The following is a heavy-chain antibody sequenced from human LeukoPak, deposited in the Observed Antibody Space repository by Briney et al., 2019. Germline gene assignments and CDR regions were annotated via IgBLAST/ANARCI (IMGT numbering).Heavy chain of an antibody. J-gene: IGHJ3*02. Sequence: ASVKVSCKASGYTFTSYYMHWVRQAPGPGLEWMGIINPSGGSTSYAQKFQGRVTMTRDMSTSTVYMELSSLRSEDTAVYYCARAPGYYYDSSGYYSDAFDIWGQGTMVTVSS. V-gene: IGHV1-46*01. D-gene: IGHD3-22*01. CDR3: ARAPGYYYDSSGYYSDAFDI. CDR1: GYTFTSYY. CDR2: INPSGGST.